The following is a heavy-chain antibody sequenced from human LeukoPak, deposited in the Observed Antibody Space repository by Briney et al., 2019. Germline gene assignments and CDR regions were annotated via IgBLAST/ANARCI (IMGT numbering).Heavy chain of an antibody. J-gene: IGHJ4*02. CDR3: ARHGGWLQFGY. V-gene: IGHV4-34*01. CDR2: INHSGST. CDR1: GGSFSGYY. D-gene: IGHD5-24*01. Sequence: SETLSLTCAVYGGSFSGYYWSWIRQPPGKGLEWIGEINHSGSTNYNPSLKSRVTISVDTSKNQFSLKLNSVTAADTAVYYCARHGGWLQFGYWGQGTLVTVSS.